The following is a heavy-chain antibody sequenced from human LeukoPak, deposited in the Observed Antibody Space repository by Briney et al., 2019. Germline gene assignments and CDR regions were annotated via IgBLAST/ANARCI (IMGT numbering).Heavy chain of an antibody. D-gene: IGHD3-16*01. CDR3: ARDWADRANYYYLDV. Sequence: KPSETRSLTCTVSGGSISSGGYYWSWIRQPPGKGLEWIGYIYHSGGTYYNPSLKSRVTISVDRSKNQFSLKLSSVTAADTAVYYCARDWADRANYYYLDVWGKGTTVTVSS. CDR2: IYHSGGT. J-gene: IGHJ6*03. CDR1: GGSISSGGYY. V-gene: IGHV4-30-2*01.